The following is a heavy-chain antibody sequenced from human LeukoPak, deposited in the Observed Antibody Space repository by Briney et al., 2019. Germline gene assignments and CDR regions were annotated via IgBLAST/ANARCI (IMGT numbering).Heavy chain of an antibody. Sequence: SETLSLTCTVSGGSINNYYWSWIRRPPGKGLEWIGNIFYSGSTKYNPSLKSRVTISIDMSKNQFSLRLSSVTAADTAVYYCARDRASGWGNWFDPWGQGSLVTVSS. CDR3: ARDRASGWGNWFDP. D-gene: IGHD6-19*01. V-gene: IGHV4-59*01. CDR1: GGSINNYY. J-gene: IGHJ5*02. CDR2: IFYSGST.